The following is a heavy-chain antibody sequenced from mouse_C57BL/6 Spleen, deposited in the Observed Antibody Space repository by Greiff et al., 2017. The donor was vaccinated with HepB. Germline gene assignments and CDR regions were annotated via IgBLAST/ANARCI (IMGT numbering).Heavy chain of an antibody. Sequence: VQLQQSGPELVKPGASVKISCKASGYSFTDYNMNWVKQSNGKSLEWIGVINPNYGTTSYNQKFKGKATLTVDQCSSTAYMQLNSLTSEDSAVYYCARKSPYDYDGRGYAMDYWGQGTSVTVSS. CDR3: ARKSPYDYDGRGYAMDY. V-gene: IGHV1-39*01. J-gene: IGHJ4*01. CDR1: GYSFTDYN. D-gene: IGHD2-4*01. CDR2: INPNYGTT.